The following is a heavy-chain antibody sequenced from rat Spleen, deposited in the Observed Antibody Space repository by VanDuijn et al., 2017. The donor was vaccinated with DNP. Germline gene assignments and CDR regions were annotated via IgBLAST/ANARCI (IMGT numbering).Heavy chain of an antibody. V-gene: IGHV4-2*01. CDR2: INKDSNTI. J-gene: IGHJ2*01. D-gene: IGHD1-11*01. CDR1: GFNFNDYW. Sequence: EVQLVESGGGPVQPGRSLKLSCVASGFNFNDYWMGWVRQAPGKGLEWIGQINKDSNTINYTPSLKDKFAISRDNAQNTLYLQMSKLGSEDTAIYYCAKGPNYGGYSDYFDYWGQGVMVTVSS. CDR3: AKGPNYGGYSDYFDY.